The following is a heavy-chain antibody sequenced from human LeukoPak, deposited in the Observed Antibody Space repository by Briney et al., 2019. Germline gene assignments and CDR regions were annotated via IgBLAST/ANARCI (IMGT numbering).Heavy chain of an antibody. Sequence: SETLSLTCTVSGGSINSGSYYYSWIRQPAGKGLEWIGRIFTSGSTNYNPSLKSRVTISEDTSKNQVSLKLTSVTAADTAVYYCAREYFDFWSTFLDYWGQGILVTVSS. CDR1: GGSINSGSYY. V-gene: IGHV4-61*02. D-gene: IGHD3-3*01. CDR3: AREYFDFWSTFLDY. CDR2: IFTSGST. J-gene: IGHJ4*02.